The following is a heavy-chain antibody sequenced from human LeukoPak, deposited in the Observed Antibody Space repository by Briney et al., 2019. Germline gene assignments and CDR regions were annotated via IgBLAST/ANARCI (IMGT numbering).Heavy chain of an antibody. Sequence: PGGPLRLCCAASGFTFSSYSMNWVRQAPGKGLGWVSSISSSSSYIYYADSVKGRFTISRDNAKNSLYLQMNSLRAEDTAVYYCARGRQGPPFFWGQGTLVTVSS. CDR2: ISSSSSYI. CDR1: GFTFSSYS. J-gene: IGHJ4*02. CDR3: ARGRQGPPFF. V-gene: IGHV3-21*01.